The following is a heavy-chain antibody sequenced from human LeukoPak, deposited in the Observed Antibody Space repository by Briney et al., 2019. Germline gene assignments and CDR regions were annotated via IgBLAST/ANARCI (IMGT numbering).Heavy chain of an antibody. CDR1: GVSISSGDYY. V-gene: IGHV4-30-4*01. J-gene: IGHJ4*02. CDR2: IYYSGST. D-gene: IGHD6-19*01. CDR3: AGGPPYSSGWYDPRFDY. Sequence: PSQTLSLTCTVSGVSISSGDYYWSWIRQPPGKGLEWIGYIYYSGSTYYNPSLKSRVTISVDTSKNQFSLKLSSVTAADTAVYYCAGGPPYSSGWYDPRFDYWGQGTLVTVSS.